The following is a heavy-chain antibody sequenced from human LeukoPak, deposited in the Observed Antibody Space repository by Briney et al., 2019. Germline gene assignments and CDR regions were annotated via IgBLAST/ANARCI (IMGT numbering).Heavy chain of an antibody. CDR1: GYTFTSYG. CDR3: ARAGGWCSGGSCYTLSAFDY. V-gene: IGHV1-18*01. J-gene: IGHJ4*02. CDR2: IRVYNGNT. D-gene: IGHD2-15*01. Sequence: ASVKVSCKASGYTFTSYGINWVRQAPGQGLEWMGWIRVYNGNTIYAQKFQGRVTITADKSTSTAYMELSSLRSEDTAVYYCARAGGWCSGGSCYTLSAFDYWGQGTLVTVSS.